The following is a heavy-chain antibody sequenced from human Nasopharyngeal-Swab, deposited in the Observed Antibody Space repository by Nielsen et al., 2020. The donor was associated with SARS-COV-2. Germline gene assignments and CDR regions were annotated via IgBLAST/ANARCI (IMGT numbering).Heavy chain of an antibody. Sequence: AFVEGSCQASWFPLTGYYMKWGRQAPRQRLEWMGWINPNSGGTNYAQKFQGWVTMTRDTSISTAYMELSRLRSDDTAVYYCARVRYYYDSHGAFDIWGQGTMVTVSS. J-gene: IGHJ3*02. CDR2: INPNSGGT. CDR3: ARVRYYYDSHGAFDI. CDR1: WFPLTGYY. D-gene: IGHD3-22*01. V-gene: IGHV1-2*04.